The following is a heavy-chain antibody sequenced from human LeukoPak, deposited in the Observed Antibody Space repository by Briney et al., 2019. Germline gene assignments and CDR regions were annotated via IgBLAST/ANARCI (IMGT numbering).Heavy chain of an antibody. Sequence: PSETLSLTCTVSGGSISSSSYYWAWIRQPPGKGLEWIGSIYYSGNTFYNPSLKSRVTISVDTSKNQFSLKLSSVTAADTAVYYCARHRPYSRAFDIWGQGTMVTVSS. J-gene: IGHJ3*02. CDR3: ARHRPYSRAFDI. CDR1: GGSISSSSYY. D-gene: IGHD2-15*01. CDR2: IYYSGNT. V-gene: IGHV4-39*01.